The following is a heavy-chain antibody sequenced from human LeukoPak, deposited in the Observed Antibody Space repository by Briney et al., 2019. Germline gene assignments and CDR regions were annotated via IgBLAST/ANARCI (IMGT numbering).Heavy chain of an antibody. CDR3: ARVGRYCSSTSSHGPWFDP. J-gene: IGHJ5*02. CDR2: MSPNSGNT. CDR1: GYTFTSYD. D-gene: IGHD2-2*01. Sequence: GASVKVSCKASGYTFTSYDINWVRQATGQGLERMGWMSPNSGNTGYAQKFQGRVTMTRNTSISTAYMELSSLRSEDTAVYYCARVGRYCSSTSSHGPWFDPWGQGTLVTVSS. V-gene: IGHV1-8*01.